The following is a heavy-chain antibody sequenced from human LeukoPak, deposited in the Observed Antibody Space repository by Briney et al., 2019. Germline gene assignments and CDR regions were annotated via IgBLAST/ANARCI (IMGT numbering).Heavy chain of an antibody. J-gene: IGHJ4*02. V-gene: IGHV4-61*02. CDR3: ATYSDITGSFDY. D-gene: IGHD3-22*01. CDR2: IYTSGST. Sequence: SETLSLTCTVSGGSISSGSYYWSWIRQPAGKGLEWIGRIYTSGSTNYNPSLKSRVTISVDTSKNQFSLDLTSVTAADTAVYYCATYSDITGSFDYWGQGTLVTVSS. CDR1: GGSISSGSYY.